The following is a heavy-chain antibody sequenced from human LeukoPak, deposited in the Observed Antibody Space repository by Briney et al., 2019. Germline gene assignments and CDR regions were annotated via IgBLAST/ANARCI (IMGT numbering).Heavy chain of an antibody. Sequence: KPSETLSLTCTVSGGSISSRSSYWGWIRQPPGKGLEWIGTIYYGGSTYYNPSLKSRVTISIDTSNNQFFLKLNSVTAADTAVYYCARQVYSGTHYFDYWGQGTLVTVSS. V-gene: IGHV4-39*01. CDR3: ARQVYSGTHYFDY. CDR1: GGSISSRSSY. J-gene: IGHJ4*02. CDR2: IYYGGST. D-gene: IGHD1-26*01.